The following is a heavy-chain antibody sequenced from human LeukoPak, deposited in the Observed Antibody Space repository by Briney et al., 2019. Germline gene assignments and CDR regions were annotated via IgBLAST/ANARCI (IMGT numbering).Heavy chain of an antibody. V-gene: IGHV4-34*01. J-gene: IGHJ4*02. Sequence: PSETLSLTCGVYGGSFSGYYWTWIRQSPGKGLEGIGEINHSGSTKYNPSLESRVTISVDTSKNQFSLKLTSVTAADTAVYYCARGPPDSSSWYYYNYWGQGTLVTVSS. CDR1: GGSFSGYY. CDR2: INHSGST. D-gene: IGHD6-13*01. CDR3: ARGPPDSSSWYYYNY.